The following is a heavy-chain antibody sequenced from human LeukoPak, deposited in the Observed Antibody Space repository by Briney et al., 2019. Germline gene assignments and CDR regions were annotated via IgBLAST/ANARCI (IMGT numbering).Heavy chain of an antibody. CDR2: IYYSGST. V-gene: IGHV4-59*01. Sequence: SETLSLTCTVSGGSISSYYWSWIRQPPGKGLEWIGYIYYSGSTNYNPSLKSRVTISVETSKNQFSLKLSSVTAADTAVYYCARALRYCSSTSCYTGAFDIWGQGTMVTVSS. CDR3: ARALRYCSSTSCYTGAFDI. CDR1: GGSISSYY. J-gene: IGHJ3*02. D-gene: IGHD2-2*02.